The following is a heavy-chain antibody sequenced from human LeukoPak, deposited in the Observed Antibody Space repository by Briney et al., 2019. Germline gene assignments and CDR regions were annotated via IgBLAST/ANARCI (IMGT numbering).Heavy chain of an antibody. CDR3: ARNDRGRVATINFDY. D-gene: IGHD5-12*01. V-gene: IGHV4-34*01. CDR2: INHSGST. Sequence: SETLSLTCAVYGGSFSGYYWSWIRQPPGKGLEWIGEINHSGSTNYNPSLKSRVTISVDTSKNQFSLKLSSATAADTAVYYCARNDRGRVATINFDYWGQGTLVTVSS. J-gene: IGHJ4*02. CDR1: GGSFSGYY.